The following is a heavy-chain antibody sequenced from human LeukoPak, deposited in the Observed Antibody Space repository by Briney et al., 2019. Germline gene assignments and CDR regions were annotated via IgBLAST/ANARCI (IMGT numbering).Heavy chain of an antibody. CDR2: ISAYNGNT. J-gene: IGHJ4*02. CDR3: ARGLRYFDWLPQYYFDY. Sequence: ASVKVSCKASGYTFTSYGISWVRQAPGQGLEWMGWISAYNGNTNYAQKLQGRVTMTTDTSTSTAYMELRSLRSDDTAVYYCARGLRYFDWLPQYYFDYWGQGTLVTVSS. V-gene: IGHV1-18*01. D-gene: IGHD3-9*01. CDR1: GYTFTSYG.